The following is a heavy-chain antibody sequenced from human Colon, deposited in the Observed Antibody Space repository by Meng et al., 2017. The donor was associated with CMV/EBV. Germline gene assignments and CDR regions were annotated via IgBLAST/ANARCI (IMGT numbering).Heavy chain of an antibody. Sequence: SETLSLTCIVYGGSVSTSSYYWGWVRQPPGKGLEWIGTIYYTGATQYNPSLKSRVTISVDTSANQSSLKMKSVTAADTAMYYCAREKRVGVLATTTGDYWGQGTVVTVSS. V-gene: IGHV4-39*07. CDR3: AREKRVGVLATTTGDY. J-gene: IGHJ4*02. D-gene: IGHD5-12*01. CDR1: GGSVSTSSYY. CDR2: IYYTGAT.